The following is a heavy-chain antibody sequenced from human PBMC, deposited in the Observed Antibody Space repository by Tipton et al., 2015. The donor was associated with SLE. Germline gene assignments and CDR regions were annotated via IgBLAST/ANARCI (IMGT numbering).Heavy chain of an antibody. D-gene: IGHD1-26*01. Sequence: SLRLSCAASGFTFDDYGMSWVRQAPGKGLEWVSGINWNGGSTGYADSVKGRFTISRDNAKNSLYLQMNSLRAEDTAVYYRAKSEGSYPCYWGQGTLVTVSS. J-gene: IGHJ4*02. CDR3: AKSEGSYPCY. CDR2: INWNGGST. V-gene: IGHV3-20*04. CDR1: GFTFDDYG.